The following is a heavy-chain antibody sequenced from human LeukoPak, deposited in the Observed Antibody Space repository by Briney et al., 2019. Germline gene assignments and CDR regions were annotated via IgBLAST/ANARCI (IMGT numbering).Heavy chain of an antibody. Sequence: PGRSLRFSCAASGFTFSSYGMHWVRQAPGKGLEWVAVISYDGSNKYYADSVKGRFTISRDNSKNTLYLQMNSLRAEDTAVYYCAKDFSSDGYNFPYYFDYWGQGTLVTVSS. J-gene: IGHJ4*02. D-gene: IGHD5-24*01. CDR1: GFTFSSYG. V-gene: IGHV3-30*18. CDR2: ISYDGSNK. CDR3: AKDFSSDGYNFPYYFDY.